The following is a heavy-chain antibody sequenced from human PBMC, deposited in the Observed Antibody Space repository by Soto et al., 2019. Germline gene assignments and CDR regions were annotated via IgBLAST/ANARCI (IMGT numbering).Heavy chain of an antibody. Sequence: GGSLRLSCAASGFTFSSYDMHWVRQATGKGLEWVSAIGTAGDTYYPGSVKGRFTISRENAKNSLYLQMNSLRAGDTAVYYCARGNCGGDCIDYAFDIWGQGTMVTVSS. V-gene: IGHV3-13*01. CDR1: GFTFSSYD. CDR3: ARGNCGGDCIDYAFDI. D-gene: IGHD2-21*01. CDR2: IGTAGDT. J-gene: IGHJ3*02.